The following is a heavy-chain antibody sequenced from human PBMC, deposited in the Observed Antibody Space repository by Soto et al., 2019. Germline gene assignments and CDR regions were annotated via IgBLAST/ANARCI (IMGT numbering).Heavy chain of an antibody. CDR3: ATEGRYYDSSGYSQGAFDI. V-gene: IGHV4-30-2*01. D-gene: IGHD3-22*01. CDR1: GGSISSGGYS. CDR2: IYHSGST. J-gene: IGHJ3*02. Sequence: QLQLQESGSGLVKPSQTLSLTCAVSGGSISSGGYSWSWIRQPPGKGLEWIGYIYHSGSTYYNPSLTSRGTISVDRSKNQFSLKLSSVTAADTAVYYCATEGRYYDSSGYSQGAFDIWGQGTMVTVSS.